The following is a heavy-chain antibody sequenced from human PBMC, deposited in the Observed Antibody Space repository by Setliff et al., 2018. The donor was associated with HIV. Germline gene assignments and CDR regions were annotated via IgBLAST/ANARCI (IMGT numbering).Heavy chain of an antibody. Sequence: ASVKFSCKASGYMFTSYGIGWVRQAPGQGLEWMAWISTYNGNTNYAPQFQGRVSVTTDTATSTVHMELRSLRSDDTAMYYCARDMDYSNPDYWGQGTLVTVPQ. J-gene: IGHJ4*02. CDR2: ISTYNGNT. D-gene: IGHD4-4*01. CDR1: GYMFTSYG. CDR3: ARDMDYSNPDY. V-gene: IGHV1-18*01.